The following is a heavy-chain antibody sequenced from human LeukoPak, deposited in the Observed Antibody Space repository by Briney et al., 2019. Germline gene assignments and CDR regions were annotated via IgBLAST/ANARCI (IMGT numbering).Heavy chain of an antibody. CDR2: ISYDGSNK. CDR1: GFTFSSYA. V-gene: IGHV3-30-3*01. D-gene: IGHD4-23*01. Sequence: GGSLRLSCAASGFTFSSYAMHWVRQAPGKGLEWVAVISYDGSNKYYADSVKGRFTISRDNSKNTLYLQMNNLRAEDTAVYFCARAPYGGNSGSSLDYWGQGTLVTVSS. CDR3: ARAPYGGNSGSSLDY. J-gene: IGHJ4*02.